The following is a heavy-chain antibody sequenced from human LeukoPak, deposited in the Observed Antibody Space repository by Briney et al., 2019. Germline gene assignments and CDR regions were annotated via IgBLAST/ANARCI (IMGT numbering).Heavy chain of an antibody. V-gene: IGHV3-48*01. J-gene: IGHJ5*02. CDR1: GFTFSSYS. D-gene: IGHD6-19*01. CDR3: AKEAVAGTNWFDP. CDR2: ISTTASPV. Sequence: GGPLRLSCAASGFTFSSYSMNWVRPARGGGLEGVSYISTTASPVYYADSVKGRFTISRDNAKNSLYLQMNNLRAEDTAIYYCAKEAVAGTNWFDPWGQGPLVTVSS.